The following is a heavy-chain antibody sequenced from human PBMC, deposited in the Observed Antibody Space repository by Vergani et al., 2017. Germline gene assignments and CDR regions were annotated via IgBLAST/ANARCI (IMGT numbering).Heavy chain of an antibody. CDR1: GITFWKFG. V-gene: IGHV3-9*01. D-gene: IGHD5-12*01. Sequence: EVDLVESGGGLAQPGGSLRLSCEASGITFWKFGMHWVRPGPGKGLEWVSGISWTRGAVDYADSVRGRFTISRDNAKNSLFLEMNSVRLEDTDVYFCTKGSVEYHERAGHGYDPYTGVDLWGQGTLVSVSS. CDR3: TKGSVEYHERAGHGYDPYTGVDL. CDR2: ISWTRGAV. J-gene: IGHJ3*01.